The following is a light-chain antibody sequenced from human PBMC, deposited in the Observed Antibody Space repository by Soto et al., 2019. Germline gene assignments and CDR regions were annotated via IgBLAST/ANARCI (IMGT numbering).Light chain of an antibody. CDR2: SND. V-gene: IGLV1-44*01. J-gene: IGLJ1*01. CDR3: GTWDSSLSAYV. CDR1: SSNIGRNT. Sequence: QSVLTQPPSASGAPGQRVTISCSGSSSNIGRNTVNWYQQVPGTAPKLLIYSNDQRPSGVPDRFSGSRSGTSATLAITGLQTGDEADYYCGTWDSSLSAYVFGTGTKVTVL.